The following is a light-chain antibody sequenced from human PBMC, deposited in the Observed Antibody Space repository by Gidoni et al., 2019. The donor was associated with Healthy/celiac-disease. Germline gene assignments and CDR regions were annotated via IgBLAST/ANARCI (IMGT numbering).Light chain of an antibody. CDR3: QQSYSTLLT. Sequence: DIQMTQSPSSLPASVGDRVTITCRASQSISSYLNWYQQKPGKAPKLLIYAASSLQSGVPSRFSGSGSGTDFTLTISSLQPEDFATYYCQQSYSTLLTFGGGTKVEIK. CDR2: AAS. J-gene: IGKJ4*01. CDR1: QSISSY. V-gene: IGKV1-39*01.